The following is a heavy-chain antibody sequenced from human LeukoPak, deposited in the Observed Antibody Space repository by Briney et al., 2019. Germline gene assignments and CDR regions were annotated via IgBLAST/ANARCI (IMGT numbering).Heavy chain of an antibody. J-gene: IGHJ6*02. Sequence: GRSLRLSCAASGFTFSSYAMHWVRQAPGKGLEWVAVISYDGSNKYYADSVKGRFTISRDNSKNTLYLQMNSLRAEDTAVYYCARDRGSVGIAAAGHGMDVWGQGTTVTVSS. CDR1: GFTFSSYA. V-gene: IGHV3-30*04. CDR2: ISYDGSNK. CDR3: ARDRGSVGIAAAGHGMDV. D-gene: IGHD6-13*01.